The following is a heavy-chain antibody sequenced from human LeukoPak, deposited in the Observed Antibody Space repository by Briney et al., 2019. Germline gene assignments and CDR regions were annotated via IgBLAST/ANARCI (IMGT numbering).Heavy chain of an antibody. Sequence: PSETLSLTCAVYGGSFSGYYWTWIRQPPGKGLEWIGEINHSGNTNYNPSLKSRVTISVDTSKNQFSLKLSSVTAADTAVYYCATSEDSSGRNYYYYGMDVWGQGTTVTVSS. CDR1: GGSFSGYY. J-gene: IGHJ6*02. D-gene: IGHD3-22*01. V-gene: IGHV4-34*01. CDR2: INHSGNT. CDR3: ATSEDSSGRNYYYYGMDV.